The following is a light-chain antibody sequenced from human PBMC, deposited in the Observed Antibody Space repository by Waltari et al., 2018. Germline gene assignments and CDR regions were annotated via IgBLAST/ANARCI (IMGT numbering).Light chain of an antibody. CDR1: QSISSY. J-gene: IGKJ5*01. CDR3: QQSYSTPVT. CDR2: TAS. Sequence: QSPSSLSASVGDRVTITCRASQSISSYLNWYQQKPGKAPKLLIYTASTLHSGVPSTFSGSGSGTDFTLTISSLQPEDFATYYCQQSYSTPVTFGQGTRLEIK. V-gene: IGKV1-39*01.